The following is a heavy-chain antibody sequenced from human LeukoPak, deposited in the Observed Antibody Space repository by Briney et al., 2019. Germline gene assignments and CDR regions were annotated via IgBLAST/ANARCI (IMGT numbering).Heavy chain of an antibody. CDR3: ARWYDSSGYYYPYYYYGMDV. D-gene: IGHD3-22*01. V-gene: IGHV1-8*01. CDR2: MNPNSGNT. Sequence: GASVKVSCKASGYTFTSYDINWVLQATGQGLEWMGWMNPNSGNTGYAQKFQGRVTMTRNTSISTAYMELSSLRSEDTAVYYCARWYDSSGYYYPYYYYGMDVWGQGTTVTVSS. J-gene: IGHJ6*02. CDR1: GYTFTSYD.